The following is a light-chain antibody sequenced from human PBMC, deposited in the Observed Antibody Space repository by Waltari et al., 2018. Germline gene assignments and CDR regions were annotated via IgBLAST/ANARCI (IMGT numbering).Light chain of an antibody. CDR2: AAS. Sequence: DIQMTQSPSSLSASVGDRVTITCRARQSISSYLNWYQQKPGKAPKLLIYAASSLKSGVPSRFSGSGSGTDFTLTISSLQPEDFATYYCQQSYSTPTTFGQGTRLEIK. CDR1: QSISSY. J-gene: IGKJ5*01. V-gene: IGKV1-39*01. CDR3: QQSYSTPTT.